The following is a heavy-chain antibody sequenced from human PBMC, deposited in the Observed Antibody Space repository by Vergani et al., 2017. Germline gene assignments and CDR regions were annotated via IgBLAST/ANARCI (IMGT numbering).Heavy chain of an antibody. D-gene: IGHD3-22*01. V-gene: IGHV4-30-2*01. Sequence: QLQLQESGSGLVKPSQTLSLTCAVSGGSISSGGYSWSWIRQPPGKGLEWIGYMYHSGSTYYNPSLKSRVTISVDRSKNQFSLKLSYVTAADTAVYYCARGNDSSGYYYDYWGQGTLVTVAS. J-gene: IGHJ4*02. CDR1: GGSISSGGYS. CDR3: ARGNDSSGYYYDY. CDR2: MYHSGST.